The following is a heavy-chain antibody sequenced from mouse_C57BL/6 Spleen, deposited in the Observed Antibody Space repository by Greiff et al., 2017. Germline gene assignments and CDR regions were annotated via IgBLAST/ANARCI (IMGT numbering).Heavy chain of an antibody. J-gene: IGHJ4*01. Sequence: DVMLVESGPGLAKPSQTLSLTCSVTGYSITSDDWNWIRKFPGNKLEYMGYISYSGSTYYNPSLKSRISITRDTSKNQYYLQLNSVTTEDTTTYYCARYSNYVLYAMDYWGQGTSVTAS. CDR2: ISYSGST. CDR3: ARYSNYVLYAMDY. CDR1: GYSITSDD. D-gene: IGHD2-5*01. V-gene: IGHV3-8*01.